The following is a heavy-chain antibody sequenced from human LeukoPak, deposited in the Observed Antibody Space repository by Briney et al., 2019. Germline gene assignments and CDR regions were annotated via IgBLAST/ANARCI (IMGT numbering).Heavy chain of an antibody. Sequence: ASVKVSCKASGYTFTSYYMHWVRQAPGQGLEWMGIINPSGGSTSYAQKFQGRVTMTRDMSTSTVYMELSSLRSEDTAVYYCARVKSPYYYDSSGYYYGDWYCDLWGRGTLVTVSS. J-gene: IGHJ2*01. V-gene: IGHV1-46*01. CDR3: ARVKSPYYYDSSGYYYGDWYCDL. CDR1: GYTFTSYY. CDR2: INPSGGST. D-gene: IGHD3-22*01.